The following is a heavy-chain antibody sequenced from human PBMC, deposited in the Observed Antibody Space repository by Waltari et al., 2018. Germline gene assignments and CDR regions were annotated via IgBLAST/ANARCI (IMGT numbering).Heavy chain of an antibody. J-gene: IGHJ4*02. CDR2: IYCDDDT. D-gene: IGHD3-10*01. Sequence: QITLKESGPTVVKPTETLTLTCNFSGFSLSRSGLTVSWSRQPPGKALEWLAVIYCDDDTRYSPFRRTRLTITKDTSKNSVVLTLASMDPGDTAAYVCARGRGMTYLDCWGQGILVTVSS. CDR1: GFSLSRSGLT. V-gene: IGHV2-5*02. CDR3: ARGRGMTYLDC.